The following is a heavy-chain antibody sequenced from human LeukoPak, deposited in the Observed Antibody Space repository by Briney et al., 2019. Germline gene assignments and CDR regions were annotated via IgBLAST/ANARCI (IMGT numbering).Heavy chain of an antibody. V-gene: IGHV3-48*03. J-gene: IGHJ2*01. CDR3: AREPDYGDYVYWYFDL. CDR2: ISSSGSTI. CDR1: GFTFSSYE. Sequence: PGGSLRLSCAASGFTFSSYEMNRVRQAPGKGLEWVSYISSSGSTIYYADSVKGRFTISRDNAKNSLYLQMNSLRAEDTAVYYCAREPDYGDYVYWYFDLWGRGTLVTVSS. D-gene: IGHD4-17*01.